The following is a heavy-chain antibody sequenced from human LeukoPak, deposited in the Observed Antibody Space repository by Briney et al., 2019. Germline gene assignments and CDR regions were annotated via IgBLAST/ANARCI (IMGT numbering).Heavy chain of an antibody. Sequence: HPGGSLRLSCAASGFTFSSYWMSWVRQAPGKGLEWVANIKQDGSEKYYVDSVKGRFTISRDNAENSLYLQMNSLRAEDTALYYCARESYDSSGYYVGWGQGTLVTVSS. V-gene: IGHV3-7*03. J-gene: IGHJ4*02. CDR1: GFTFSSYW. CDR2: IKQDGSEK. CDR3: ARESYDSSGYYVG. D-gene: IGHD3-22*01.